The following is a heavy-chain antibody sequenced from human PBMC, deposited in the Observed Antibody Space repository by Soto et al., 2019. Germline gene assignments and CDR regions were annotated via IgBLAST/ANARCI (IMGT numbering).Heavy chain of an antibody. D-gene: IGHD2-15*01. CDR1: SGSFNVYY. Sequence: SECPSLTSAACSGSFNVYYLSWIRQPPGKGLEWIGEINHSGSTNYNPSLKSRVTISVDTSKNQFSLKLSSVTAADTAVYYCASCSGGSCSKGAWFDPWGQGTLVTVSS. J-gene: IGHJ5*02. V-gene: IGHV4-34*01. CDR3: ASCSGGSCSKGAWFDP. CDR2: INHSGST.